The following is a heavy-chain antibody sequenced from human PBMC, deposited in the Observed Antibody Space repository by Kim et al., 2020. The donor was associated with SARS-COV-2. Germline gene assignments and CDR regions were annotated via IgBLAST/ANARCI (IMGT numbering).Heavy chain of an antibody. CDR3: ASPIAVAGTEAKDY. D-gene: IGHD6-19*01. J-gene: IGHJ4*02. Sequence: GGSLRLSCAASGFTFSSYSMNWVRQAPGKGLEWVSSISSSSSYIYYADSVKGRFTISRDNAKNSLYLQMNSLRAEDTAVYYCASPIAVAGTEAKDYWGQGTLVTVSS. V-gene: IGHV3-21*01. CDR2: ISSSSSYI. CDR1: GFTFSSYS.